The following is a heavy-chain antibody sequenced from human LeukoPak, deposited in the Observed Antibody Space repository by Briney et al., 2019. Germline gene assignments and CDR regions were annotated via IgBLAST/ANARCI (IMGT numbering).Heavy chain of an antibody. Sequence: SETLSLTCTVSGVSISNYYWSWIRQPPGKRLEWIGYVFYSGSTNYNPSLRSRVTMSVDTSKNQFSLKLNSVTAADTAVYYCARDSTTWHGGLFDYWGQGTLVTVSS. CDR2: VFYSGST. CDR1: GVSISNYY. D-gene: IGHD6-13*01. V-gene: IGHV4-59*12. J-gene: IGHJ4*02. CDR3: ARDSTTWHGGLFDY.